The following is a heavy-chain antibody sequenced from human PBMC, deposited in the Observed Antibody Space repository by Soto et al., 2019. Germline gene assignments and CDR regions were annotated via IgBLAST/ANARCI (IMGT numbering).Heavy chain of an antibody. Sequence: QVQLVQSGAEVKKPGASVKVSCKASGYTFTSYDISWVRQATGQGLEWMGRMTPNSGNTGLAQKYKGRVTITRNTSITTAYMELSSLRSEDTAVSYYARERAHYGMDVWGQGTTVTVSS. J-gene: IGHJ6*02. V-gene: IGHV1-8*01. CDR3: ARERAHYGMDV. D-gene: IGHD6-25*01. CDR1: GYTFTSYD. CDR2: MTPNSGNT.